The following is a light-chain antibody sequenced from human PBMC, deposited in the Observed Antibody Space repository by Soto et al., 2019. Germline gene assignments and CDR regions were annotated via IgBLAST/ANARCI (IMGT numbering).Light chain of an antibody. V-gene: IGKV2-28*01. J-gene: IGKJ5*01. Sequence: DIVMPQSPLSLPVTPGEPASISCRSSQSLLHSNGYNYFDWYLQKSGQSPQLLIYLGSNRASGVPDRFSGNGSGTDFTLKISRVEAEDVGVYYCMQALQTLGTFGQGTRLESK. CDR1: QSLLHSNGYNY. CDR2: LGS. CDR3: MQALQTLGT.